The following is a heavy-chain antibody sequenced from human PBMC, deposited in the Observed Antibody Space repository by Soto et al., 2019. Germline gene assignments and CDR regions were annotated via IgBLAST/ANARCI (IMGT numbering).Heavy chain of an antibody. D-gene: IGHD4-17*01. Sequence: SETLSLTCTVSGGSIRSSSYYWGWIRQPPGKGLEWIGSIYYSGSTYYNPSLKSRVTISVDTSKNQFSLKLSSVTAADTAVYYCARRTLDAVTKYYFHYWGQGTLVTV. CDR1: GGSIRSSSYY. CDR2: IYYSGST. CDR3: ARRTLDAVTKYYFHY. V-gene: IGHV4-39*01. J-gene: IGHJ4*02.